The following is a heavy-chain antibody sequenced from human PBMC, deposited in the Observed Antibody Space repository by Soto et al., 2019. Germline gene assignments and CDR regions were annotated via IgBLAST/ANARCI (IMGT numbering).Heavy chain of an antibody. D-gene: IGHD3-3*01. CDR2: MNPNSGNP. V-gene: IGHV1-8*01. CDR1: GYTFTGYD. J-gene: IGHJ2*01. CDR3: AGEKRWSRRDWFFDF. Sequence: QVQLVQSGAEVQKPGDSVKVSCKASGYTFTGYDINWVRQATGQGLEWMGWMNPNSGNPGYAQKLPGRVTMTSFTSGGTAYMELSSLGSEDPAFDYCAGEKRWSRRDWFFDFWGRCTLVTVSS.